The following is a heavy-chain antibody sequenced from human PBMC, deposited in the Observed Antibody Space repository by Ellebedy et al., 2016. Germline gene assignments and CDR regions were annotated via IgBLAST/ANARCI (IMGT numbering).Heavy chain of an antibody. Sequence: SETLSLTXAVYGGSFSGYYWSWIRQPPGKGLEWIGEINHSGSTNYNPSLKSRVTISVDTSKNQFSLKLSSVTAADTAVYYCARGPNYYGSGSYYNRWGQGTLVTVSS. CDR3: ARGPNYYGSGSYYNR. CDR1: GGSFSGYY. J-gene: IGHJ5*02. CDR2: INHSGST. V-gene: IGHV4-34*01. D-gene: IGHD3-10*01.